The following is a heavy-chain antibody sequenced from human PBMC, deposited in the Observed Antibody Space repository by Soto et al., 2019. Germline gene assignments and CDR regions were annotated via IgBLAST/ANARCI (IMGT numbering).Heavy chain of an antibody. CDR2: ISAYNGNT. CDR1: GYTFTSYG. J-gene: IGHJ4*02. V-gene: IGHV1-18*04. D-gene: IGHD6-13*01. CDR3: ARVFRLGAAAGPYYFDY. Sequence: ASVKVSCKASGYTFTSYGISWVRQAPGQGLEWMGWISAYNGNTNYAQKLQGRVTMTTDTSTSTAYMELRSLRSDDTAVYYCARVFRLGAAAGPYYFDYWGQGTLVTAPQ.